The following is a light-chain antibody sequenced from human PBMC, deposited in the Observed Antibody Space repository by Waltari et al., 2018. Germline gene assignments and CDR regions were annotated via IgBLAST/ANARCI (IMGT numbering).Light chain of an antibody. CDR3: QQCYSTPYT. CDR1: QNLLYNSDNKNY. J-gene: IGKJ2*01. CDR2: WAS. Sequence: DIVMTQSPDSLAVSLGERVTINSRYSQNLLYNSDNKNYLAWFQQKPGQPPKLLIYWASTRESGVPDRFSGSGSGTEFTLTISSLQAADVAVYYCQQCYSTPYTFGQGTKLEIK. V-gene: IGKV4-1*01.